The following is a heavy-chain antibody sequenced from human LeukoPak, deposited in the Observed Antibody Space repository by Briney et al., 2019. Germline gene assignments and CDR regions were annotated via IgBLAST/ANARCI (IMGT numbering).Heavy chain of an antibody. Sequence: GASVKVSCKASGYTFTSYGISWVRQAPGQGLEWMGGIIPLFDTADYAQKFQGRLTITADESTSTAYMELSSLRAEDTAVYYCARGLRYFDWLSLNWFDPWGQGTLVTVSS. CDR3: ARGLRYFDWLSLNWFDP. J-gene: IGHJ5*02. V-gene: IGHV1-69*13. D-gene: IGHD3-9*01. CDR2: IIPLFDTA. CDR1: GYTFTSYG.